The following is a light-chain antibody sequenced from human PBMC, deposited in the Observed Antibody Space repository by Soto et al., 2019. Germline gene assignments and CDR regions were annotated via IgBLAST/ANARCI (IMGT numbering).Light chain of an antibody. Sequence: QSVLTQPPSVSGSPGQSVTISCTGTSSDVGSYNRVSWYQQPPGTAPKLMIYEVSNRPSGVPDRFSGSKPGNTASLTISGLQAEDEADYYCSSYTSSSAWVFGGGTKLTVL. CDR1: SSDVGSYNR. CDR3: SSYTSSSAWV. CDR2: EVS. V-gene: IGLV2-18*02. J-gene: IGLJ2*01.